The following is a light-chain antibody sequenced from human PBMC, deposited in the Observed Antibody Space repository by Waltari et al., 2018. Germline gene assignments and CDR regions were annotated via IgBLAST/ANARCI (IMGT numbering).Light chain of an antibody. CDR2: EVS. Sequence: QSALTQPASVSGSPGQSITISCTGTSRDVGGYNYVSWYQHPPGKAPKLMIYEVSNRPSGVSNRFSGSKSGNTAALTISGLQPDDEADYYCNSYTSSITRVFGTGTKVTVL. J-gene: IGLJ1*01. V-gene: IGLV2-14*01. CDR1: SRDVGGYNY. CDR3: NSYTSSITRV.